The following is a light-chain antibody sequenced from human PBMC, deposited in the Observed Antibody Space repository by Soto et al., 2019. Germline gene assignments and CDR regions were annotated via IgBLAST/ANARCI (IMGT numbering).Light chain of an antibody. CDR2: AAS. CDR3: QQYNSYWT. Sequence: DIQMTQSPSSLSASVGDRVTITCRASQSIAYYLNWFQQKPGKAPKLLIYAASSLQSGVPSRFSGSGSGTDFTLTISSLQPEDFATYYCQQYNSYWTFGQGTKVEIK. V-gene: IGKV1-39*01. J-gene: IGKJ1*01. CDR1: QSIAYY.